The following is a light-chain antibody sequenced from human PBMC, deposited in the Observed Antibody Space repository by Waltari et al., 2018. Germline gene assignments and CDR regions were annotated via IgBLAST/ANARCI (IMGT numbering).Light chain of an antibody. J-gene: IGLJ3*02. Sequence: QAEVTQEPSLTVSPGGTVTLTCGSSTGAVTSTHPPYCFLQKPGQVPRTLIYVTDNKHSWTPARFSGSLLGGKAALTLSGAQPEDEAVYYCLLSFYDIRAFGGGTKLTVL. CDR2: VTD. CDR3: LLSFYDIRA. V-gene: IGLV7-46*01. CDR1: TGAVTSTHP.